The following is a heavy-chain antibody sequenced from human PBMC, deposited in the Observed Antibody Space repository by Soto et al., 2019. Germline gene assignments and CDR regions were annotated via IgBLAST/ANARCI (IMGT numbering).Heavy chain of an antibody. J-gene: IGHJ6*02. CDR1: GGTFSSYA. V-gene: IGHV1-69*12. CDR3: ASRITGSTNYYSGMDV. D-gene: IGHD1-20*01. Sequence: QVQLVQSGAEVKKPGSSVKVSCKASGGTFSSYAINWVRQAPGQGLEWMGGIIPIFGTADYAQKFQGRVKITADESKSTANMELSSLRSEDTAVYYCASRITGSTNYYSGMDVWGQGTTVTVSS. CDR2: IIPIFGTA.